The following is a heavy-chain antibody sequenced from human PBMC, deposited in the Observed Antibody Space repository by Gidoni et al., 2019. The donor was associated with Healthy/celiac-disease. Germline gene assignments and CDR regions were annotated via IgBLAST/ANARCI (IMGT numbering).Heavy chain of an antibody. J-gene: IGHJ2*01. V-gene: IGHV4-61*01. D-gene: IGHD3-16*01. CDR2: IYYSGST. CDR1: GGSVSSGSYY. CDR3: ARDWAMNWYFDL. Sequence: LQESGPGLVKPSETLSLTCTVSGGSVSSGSYYWSWIRQPPGKGLEWIGYIYYSGSTNYNPSLKSRVTISVDTSKNQFSLKLSSVTAADTAVYYCARDWAMNWYFDLWGRGTLVTVSS.